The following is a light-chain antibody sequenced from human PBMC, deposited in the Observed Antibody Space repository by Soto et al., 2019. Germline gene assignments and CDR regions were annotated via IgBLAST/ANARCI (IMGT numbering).Light chain of an antibody. CDR1: QSVSSN. Sequence: EIVMTQSPATLSVSPGERATLSCRASQSVSSNLAWYQQKPGQAPRLLIYGASTRATGIPARFSGSGSGTEFTLTISSLQSEVFAGYCCQRYNNWFPNTFGQGIKVDIK. J-gene: IGKJ2*01. CDR2: GAS. CDR3: QRYNNWFPNT. V-gene: IGKV3-15*01.